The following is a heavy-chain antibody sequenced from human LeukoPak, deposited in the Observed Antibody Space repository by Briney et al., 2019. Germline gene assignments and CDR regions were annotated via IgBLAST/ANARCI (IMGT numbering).Heavy chain of an antibody. CDR3: TRDSYSYGYGGFDY. D-gene: IGHD5-18*01. V-gene: IGHV4-30-4*01. CDR1: GGSISSGDRY. CDR2: IYSTGNT. Sequence: SETLSLTCTVSGGSISSGDRYWSWIRQSPGKGLEWIGYIYSTGNTYYNPSLKSRVIISVDTSKNQFSLELNSVTAADTAVYYCTRDSYSYGYGGFDYWGQGILVTVSS. J-gene: IGHJ4*02.